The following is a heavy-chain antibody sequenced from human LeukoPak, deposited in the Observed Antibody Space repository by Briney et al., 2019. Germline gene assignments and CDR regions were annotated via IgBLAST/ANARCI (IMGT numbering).Heavy chain of an antibody. CDR1: GYSFTTYR. CDR3: ARHLDDSSGYYYRTMYYFDY. CDR2: VSPGDSDT. V-gene: IGHV5-51*01. J-gene: IGHJ4*02. D-gene: IGHD3-22*01. Sequence: GESLKISCKGSGYSFTTYRIGWVRQMPGKGLEWMGVVSPGDSDTGYSPSFQGQVTISADKSISTAYLQWSSLKASDPAMYYCARHLDDSSGYYYRTMYYFDYWGQGTLVTVSS.